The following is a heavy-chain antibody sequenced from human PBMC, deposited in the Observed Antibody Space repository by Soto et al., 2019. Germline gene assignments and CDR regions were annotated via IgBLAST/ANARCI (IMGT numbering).Heavy chain of an antibody. J-gene: IGHJ6*03. CDR2: IKQDGSEK. D-gene: IGHD4-17*01. CDR1: GFTFSSYW. CDR3: ARDVGVGDYGGNYYYYYMDV. Sequence: GGSLRLSCAASGFTFSSYWMSWVRQAPGKGLEWVANIKQDGSEKYYVDSVKGRFTISRDNAKNSLYLQMNSLRAEATAVYYCARDVGVGDYGGNYYYYYMDVWVKGTTFTVSS. V-gene: IGHV3-7*03.